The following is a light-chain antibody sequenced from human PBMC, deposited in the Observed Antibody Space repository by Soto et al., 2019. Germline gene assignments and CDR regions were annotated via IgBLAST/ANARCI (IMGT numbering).Light chain of an antibody. CDR1: QSVSSY. J-gene: IGKJ1*01. V-gene: IGKV3-15*01. CDR2: GES. Sequence: EILLTQSPVTLPVSPGEIATLSCRASQSVSSYLAWYQQKPGQAPRLLIYGESTRATGIPARFSGSGSGTEFNLTISRLQSEDFAVYYCQQYNNWPRTCGQGTKVDIK. CDR3: QQYNNWPRT.